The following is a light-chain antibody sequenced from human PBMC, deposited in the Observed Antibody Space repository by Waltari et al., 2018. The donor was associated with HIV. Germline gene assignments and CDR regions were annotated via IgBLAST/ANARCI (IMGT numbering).Light chain of an antibody. J-gene: IGLJ1*01. Sequence: QSALTQPASVSGSPGQSITISCTGTSSDVGGYNYVSWYQQHPGKAPNLMIYDVSNRPSGVPNRFSGSKSGNTASLTISGLQAEDEADYYCSSYTSSSPYAFGTGTKVTVL. CDR2: DVS. CDR3: SSYTSSSPYA. V-gene: IGLV2-14*03. CDR1: SSDVGGYNY.